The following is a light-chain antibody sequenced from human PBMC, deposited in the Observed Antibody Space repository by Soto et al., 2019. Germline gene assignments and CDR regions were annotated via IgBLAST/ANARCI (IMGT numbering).Light chain of an antibody. CDR2: KAS. V-gene: IGKV1-5*03. Sequence: DIQMTQSRSILSASVGDRVTITCRASQSISSWLAWYQQKPGKAPNLLIHKASHLESGVPSRFSGSGSGTEFTLTISSLQPGDYATYYCQHYNSYPWTFGQGTKVDIK. CDR1: QSISSW. J-gene: IGKJ1*01. CDR3: QHYNSYPWT.